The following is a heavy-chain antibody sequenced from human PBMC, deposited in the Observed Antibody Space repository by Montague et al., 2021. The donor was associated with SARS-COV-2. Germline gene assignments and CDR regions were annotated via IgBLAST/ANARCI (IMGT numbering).Heavy chain of an antibody. J-gene: IGHJ3*02. Sequence: CAISGDSVVELRRRSDENTYDLQTRFHLVCSPLHGYKWDSDYAESVKRRLVITPDTSKNQVSLQLNSVIPEDTAVYFCASSGITLTGLDAFDIWGQGTMVTVYS. CDR1: GDSVVELRRR. CDR3: ASSGITLTGLDAFDI. CDR2: PLHGYKWDS. V-gene: IGHV6-1*01. D-gene: IGHD3-9*01.